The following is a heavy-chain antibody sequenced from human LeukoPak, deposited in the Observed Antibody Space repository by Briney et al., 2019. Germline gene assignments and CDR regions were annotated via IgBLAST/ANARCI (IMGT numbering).Heavy chain of an antibody. D-gene: IGHD3-22*01. Sequence: ASVEVSCKASGYTFTNYGIIWVRQAPGQGLEYMGWVSAYNGNTHYARRLQGRVTMSTDTATSTAYMELRSLRYDDTAVYYCARDASAYYSRWFDYWGQGTLVTVSS. CDR1: GYTFTNYG. CDR3: ARDASAYYSRWFDY. CDR2: VSAYNGNT. J-gene: IGHJ4*02. V-gene: IGHV1-18*01.